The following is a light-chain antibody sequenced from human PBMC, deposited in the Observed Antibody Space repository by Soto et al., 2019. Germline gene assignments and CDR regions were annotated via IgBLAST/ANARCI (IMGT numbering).Light chain of an antibody. CDR2: GAS. Sequence: EIVLTQSPATLSVSPGERVTLSCRASQSISSKLGWYQQRPGQAPRLLIYGASTRATGIPARFSGSGSGTEFTLTISSLKSEVFAVYYCQQSDTWGRISFGKGTRLEIK. V-gene: IGKV3-15*01. J-gene: IGKJ5*01. CDR3: QQSDTWGRIS. CDR1: QSISSK.